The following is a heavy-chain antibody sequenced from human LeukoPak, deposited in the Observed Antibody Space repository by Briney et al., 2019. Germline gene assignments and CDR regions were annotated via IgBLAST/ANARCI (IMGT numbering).Heavy chain of an antibody. J-gene: IGHJ5*02. D-gene: IGHD2-2*01. Sequence: GGSLRLSCAASGFTFSSYAMSWVRQAPGKGLEWVSAISGSGGSTYYADSVKGRFTISRDNSKNTLYLQMNSLRAEDTAVYYCAKDRDIVVVPAAHDWFDPWGQGTLVTVSS. V-gene: IGHV3-23*01. CDR2: ISGSGGST. CDR3: AKDRDIVVVPAAHDWFDP. CDR1: GFTFSSYA.